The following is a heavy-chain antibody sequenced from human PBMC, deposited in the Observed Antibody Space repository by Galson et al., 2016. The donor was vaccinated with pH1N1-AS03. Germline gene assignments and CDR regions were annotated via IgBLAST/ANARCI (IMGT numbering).Heavy chain of an antibody. J-gene: IGHJ4*02. D-gene: IGHD7-27*01. CDR3: ARENWGMYDF. CDR2: IKQYGQGS. Sequence: SLRLSCAASGFSFSTYWMNWVRQAPGKGLEWVATIKQYGQGSEYVDSVNGRFSVSRDNAKNLLYLQMNSLRVDDTAVYFCARENWGMYDFWGQGALVTVSS. CDR1: GFSFSTYW. V-gene: IGHV3-7*01.